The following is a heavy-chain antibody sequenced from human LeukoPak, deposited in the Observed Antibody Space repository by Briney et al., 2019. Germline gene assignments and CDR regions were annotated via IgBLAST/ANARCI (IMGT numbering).Heavy chain of an antibody. Sequence: ASVKVSCKASGYTFTSYDINWVRQATGQGLEWMGWMNPNSGNTGYAQKFQGRVTMTRNTSISTAYMELSSLRSEDTAVYYCARGPLLWGGYVNYGMDVWGQGTTVTVSS. CDR3: ARGPLLWGGYVNYGMDV. CDR2: MNPNSGNT. D-gene: IGHD5-12*01. CDR1: GYTFTSYD. V-gene: IGHV1-8*01. J-gene: IGHJ6*02.